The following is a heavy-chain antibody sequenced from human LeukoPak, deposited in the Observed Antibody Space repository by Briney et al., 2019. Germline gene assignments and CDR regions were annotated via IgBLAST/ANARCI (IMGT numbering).Heavy chain of an antibody. D-gene: IGHD6-19*01. Sequence: GGSLRLSCAASGFTFRTHSMNWVRQAPGKGLEWVASITSSGTHIYHSDSVKGRFSTSRDNAKNSLYLQMNSLRAEDTAVYYCARVVSGWSYYFDYWGQGTLVTVSS. CDR2: ITSSGTHI. J-gene: IGHJ4*02. CDR3: ARVVSGWSYYFDY. CDR1: GFTFRTHS. V-gene: IGHV3-21*01.